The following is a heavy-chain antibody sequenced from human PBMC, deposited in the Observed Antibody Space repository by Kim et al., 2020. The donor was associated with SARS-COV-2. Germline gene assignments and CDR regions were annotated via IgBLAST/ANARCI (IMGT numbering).Heavy chain of an antibody. CDR3: ARWRNDYYDSSGYYPNAFDI. D-gene: IGHD3-22*01. J-gene: IGHJ3*02. V-gene: IGHV3-7*04. Sequence: GRFTISRDNAKTSLYLQMNSLRAEDTAVYYCARWRNDYYDSSGYYPNAFDIWGQGTMVTVSS.